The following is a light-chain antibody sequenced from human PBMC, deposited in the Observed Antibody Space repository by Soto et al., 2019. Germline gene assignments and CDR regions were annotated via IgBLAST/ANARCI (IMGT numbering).Light chain of an antibody. Sequence: EIVLTQSPGTLSLSPGERATLSCRASQGVSSSYLAWYQQKPGQPPRLLIYGASSRATGIPARFSGSGPGTYFPRSITRRETEDFAGYYFHHYRTSFGGGTKVEIK. V-gene: IGKV3-20*01. CDR2: GAS. J-gene: IGKJ4*01. CDR3: HHYRTS. CDR1: QGVSSSY.